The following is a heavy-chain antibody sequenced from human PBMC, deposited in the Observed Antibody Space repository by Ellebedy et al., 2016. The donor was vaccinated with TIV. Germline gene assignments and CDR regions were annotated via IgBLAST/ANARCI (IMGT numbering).Heavy chain of an antibody. CDR3: VRGKGYDFGEE. J-gene: IGHJ4*02. Sequence: PGGSLRLSCAAFGFTFTSYGLHWVRQAPGKGLEWVAFVSYIGFNTYYRDSVSGRFSISRDNAKDTLYLQMSSLRHEDTAVYHCVRGKGYDFGEEWGQGTLVSVSS. CDR1: GFTFTSYG. CDR2: VSYIGFNT. D-gene: IGHD4-17*01. V-gene: IGHV3-30*03.